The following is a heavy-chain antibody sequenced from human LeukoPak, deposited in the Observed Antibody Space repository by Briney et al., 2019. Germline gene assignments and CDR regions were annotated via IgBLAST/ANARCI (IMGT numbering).Heavy chain of an antibody. CDR3: ARGVHDVRGAHYYYGMDV. CDR1: GCSISSGGYS. Sequence: SQTLSLTCAVSGCSISSGGYSWSWIRQPPGKGLEWVGYIYHSGSNYYNPSLKGRVTKSVARSKNQFSLKLSSVTAADTAVYYCARGVHDVRGAHYYYGMDVWGQGTTVTVSS. CDR2: IYHSGSN. D-gene: IGHD3-10*01. J-gene: IGHJ6*02. V-gene: IGHV4-30-2*01.